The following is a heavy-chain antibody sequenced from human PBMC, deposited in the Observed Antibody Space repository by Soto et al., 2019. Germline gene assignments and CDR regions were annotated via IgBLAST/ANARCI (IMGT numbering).Heavy chain of an antibody. J-gene: IGHJ4*02. CDR3: ATTGPY. CDR2: IWFDGSNK. V-gene: IGHV3-33*01. Sequence: GGSLRLSCAASGFTFSSYGMHGVRQAPGKGLEWVAVIWFDGSNKFYADPVKGRFTISRDNSKNTVSLQMNSLRDEDSAAYYCATTGPYWGQGTLXTVSS. CDR1: GFTFSSYG.